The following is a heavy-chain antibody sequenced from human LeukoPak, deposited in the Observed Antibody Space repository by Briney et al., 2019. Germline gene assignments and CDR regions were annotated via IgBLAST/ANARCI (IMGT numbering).Heavy chain of an antibody. CDR3: ARDRHYYDSRGYDNFDY. V-gene: IGHV3-33*01. D-gene: IGHD3-22*01. Sequence: GGSLRLSCAASGFTFSSYGMHWVRQAPGKGLEWVAVIWYDGSNKYYADSVKGRFTISRDNSKNTLYLQMNSLRAEDTAVYYCARDRHYYDSRGYDNFDYWGQGTLVTVSS. J-gene: IGHJ4*02. CDR2: IWYDGSNK. CDR1: GFTFSSYG.